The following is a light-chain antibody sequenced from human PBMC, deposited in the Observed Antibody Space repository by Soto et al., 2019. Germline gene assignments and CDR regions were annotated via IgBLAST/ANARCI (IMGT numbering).Light chain of an antibody. CDR1: QSVSSTY. Sequence: EIVLTQSPGTLSLSPGERVTLSCGASQSVSSTYLAWYQQKPGQAPRLLIYGASSRATGIPDRFSGSGSGTDFTITISRLEPEDFAVYYCKLYGTSPRYPFGQGTKLEIK. CDR3: KLYGTSPRYP. V-gene: IGKV3-20*01. J-gene: IGKJ2*01. CDR2: GAS.